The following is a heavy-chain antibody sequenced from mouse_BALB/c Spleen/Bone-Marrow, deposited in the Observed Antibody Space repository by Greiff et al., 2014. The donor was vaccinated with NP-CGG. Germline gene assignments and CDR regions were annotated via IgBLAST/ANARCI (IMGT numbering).Heavy chain of an antibody. CDR1: GHTFTNYW. V-gene: IGHV1S22*01. Sequence: LQQPGSELVRPGGSVKLTCKASGHTFTNYWVHWVKQRPGQGLEWIGNIYPGSGSTNYDEKFKRKATLTVDTSSTTAYMQLSSLTTEDSAVYYCTRDKATPDYAMDYWGQGTSVTVSS. D-gene: IGHD6-1*01. CDR2: IYPGSGST. J-gene: IGHJ4*01. CDR3: TRDKATPDYAMDY.